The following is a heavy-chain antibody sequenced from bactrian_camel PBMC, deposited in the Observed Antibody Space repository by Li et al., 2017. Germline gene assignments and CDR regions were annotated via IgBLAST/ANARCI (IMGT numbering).Heavy chain of an antibody. Sequence: QVQLVESGGGSVQAGRSLSLSCVASGNSVSSYCMGWFRQTPGKEREFGSSISADGTTSYADSVKGRLTISRDNAKNTLYLQLNSLKTEDTAVYYCAALGTGGWGQGTQVTVS. CDR1: GNSVSSYC. CDR3: AALGTGG. V-gene: IGHV3S53*01. D-gene: IGHD7*01. J-gene: IGHJ4*01. CDR2: ISADGTT.